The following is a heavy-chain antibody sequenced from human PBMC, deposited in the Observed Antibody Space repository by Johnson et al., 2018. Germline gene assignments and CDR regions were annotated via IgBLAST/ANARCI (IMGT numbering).Heavy chain of an antibody. CDR1: GFTFRSYA. V-gene: IGHV3-23*04. Sequence: VQLVQSGGGLVQPGGSLRVSCAASGFTFRSYAMSWVRQAPGKGLEWVSDISGGGGSTFYADSMKGRFTISRDNPKSTLFLQMNSLRAEDTAVYYCAQKPSSRCTYYLDYWGLGILVTVSS. CDR3: AQKPSSRCTYYLDY. D-gene: IGHD2-8*01. CDR2: ISGGGGST. J-gene: IGHJ4*02.